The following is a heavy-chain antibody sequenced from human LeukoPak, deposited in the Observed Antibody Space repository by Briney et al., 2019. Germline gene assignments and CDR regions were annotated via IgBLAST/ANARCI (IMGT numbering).Heavy chain of an antibody. CDR3: ARDPYDSSGYSDY. V-gene: IGHV1-2*02. J-gene: IGHJ4*02. CDR2: INPNSGGT. D-gene: IGHD3-22*01. CDR1: GYTFTGYY. Sequence: ASVKVSCKASGYTFTGYYMHWVRQAPGQGLEWMGWINPNSGGTNYAQKFQGRVTMTRDTSISTAYMELSRLRSDDTAVYYCARDPYDSSGYSDYWGQGTLVTVSS.